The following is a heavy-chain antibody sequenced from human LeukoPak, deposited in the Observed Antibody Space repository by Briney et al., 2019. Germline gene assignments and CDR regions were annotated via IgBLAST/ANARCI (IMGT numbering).Heavy chain of an antibody. Sequence: GGSLRLSCSASGFTFSSFAMHWVRQAPGKGLEYVSAISSNGGGTHYADSVKGRFTTSRDNSRNTLYLQMSSLRAEDTAVYHCVKGGVISRYSSSWYGGEFDYWGQGTLVTVSS. V-gene: IGHV3-64D*09. D-gene: IGHD6-13*01. CDR1: GFTFSSFA. J-gene: IGHJ4*02. CDR2: ISSNGGGT. CDR3: VKGGVISRYSSSWYGGEFDY.